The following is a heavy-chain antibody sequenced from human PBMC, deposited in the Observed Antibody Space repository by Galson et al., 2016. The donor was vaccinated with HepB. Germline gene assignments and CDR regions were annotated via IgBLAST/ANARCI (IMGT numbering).Heavy chain of an antibody. CDR3: ARAPRRYNHVTARSDPFDI. Sequence: SVKVSCKASGYTFTGHYLHWVRQAPGQGLEWVGWMNPNYGGTYYAQKFQGRVTMTSDTSISTASMELSSLRSDDTAVYYCARAPRRYNHVTARSDPFDIWGQGTMVTASS. V-gene: IGHV1-2*02. CDR1: GYTFTGHY. CDR2: MNPNYGGT. J-gene: IGHJ3*02. D-gene: IGHD5-18*01.